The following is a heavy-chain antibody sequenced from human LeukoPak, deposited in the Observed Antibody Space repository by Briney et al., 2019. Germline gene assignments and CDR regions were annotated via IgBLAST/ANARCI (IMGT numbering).Heavy chain of an antibody. CDR1: GFTFSTFA. V-gene: IGHV3-21*01. J-gene: IGHJ4*02. CDR2: ISSSSSYI. CDR3: ARDSYSSGWQLTDY. Sequence: GGSLRLSCAASGFTFSTFAMIWVRQPPGKGLEWVSSISSSSSYIYYADSVKGRFTISRDNAKNSLYLQMNSLRAEDTAVYYCARDSYSSGWQLTDYWGQGTLVTVSS. D-gene: IGHD6-19*01.